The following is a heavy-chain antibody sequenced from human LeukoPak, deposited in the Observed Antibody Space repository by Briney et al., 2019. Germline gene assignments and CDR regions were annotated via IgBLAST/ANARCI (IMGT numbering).Heavy chain of an antibody. J-gene: IGHJ4*02. CDR2: IYYSGST. D-gene: IGHD3-22*01. V-gene: IGHV4-59*01. CDR3: ASSPYYYDSSGYFDY. Sequence: SETLSLTCTVSGGSISSYYWSWIRQPPGQGLEWIGCIYYSGSTNYNPSLKSRVTISVDTSKNQFSLKLSSVTAADTAVYYCASSPYYYDSSGYFDYWGQGTLVTVSS. CDR1: GGSISSYY.